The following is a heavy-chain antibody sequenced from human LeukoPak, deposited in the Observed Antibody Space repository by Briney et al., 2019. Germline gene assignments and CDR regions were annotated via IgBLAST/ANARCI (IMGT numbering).Heavy chain of an antibody. V-gene: IGHV1-46*01. Sequence: ASVKVSRKASGYTFTSYFMHWVRQAPGQRLGWMGIINPSGGSTSNAQKFQGRVTMTRDTSTSTVYMELSSLRSEDAAVYYCVRVPADDGDFDYWGPGTPVTVSS. J-gene: IGHJ4*02. D-gene: IGHD4-17*01. CDR2: INPSGGST. CDR1: GYTFTSYF. CDR3: VRVPADDGDFDY.